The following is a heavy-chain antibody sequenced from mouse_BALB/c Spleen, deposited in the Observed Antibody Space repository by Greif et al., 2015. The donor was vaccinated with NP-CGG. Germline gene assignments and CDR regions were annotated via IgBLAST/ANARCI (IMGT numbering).Heavy chain of an antibody. J-gene: IGHJ4*01. CDR2: ISDGGSYT. CDR3: ARDYYGSSYAMDY. V-gene: IGHV5-4*02. D-gene: IGHD1-1*01. CDR1: GFTFSDYY. Sequence: DVMLVESGGGLVKPGGSLKLSCAASGFTFSDYYMYWVRQTPEKRLELVATISDGGSYTYYPDSVKGRFTISRDNAKNNLYLQMSSLKSEDTAMYYCARDYYGSSYAMDYWGQGTSVTVSS.